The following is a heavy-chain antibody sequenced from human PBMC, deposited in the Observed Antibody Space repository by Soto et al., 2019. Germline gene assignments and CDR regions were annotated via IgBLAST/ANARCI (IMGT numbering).Heavy chain of an antibody. Sequence: PSEPLSLTSHVSGGSIITAGMYWSWLRQHPGRGLEWIGYVFYTGITYYNPSLKSRVTMSVDTSKNQFSLKLSSVTAADTALYYCARSRGTSKPYYFDSWGQGTLVTV. V-gene: IGHV4-31*03. J-gene: IGHJ4*02. CDR1: GGSIITAGMY. CDR2: VFYTGIT. CDR3: ARSRGTSKPYYFDS. D-gene: IGHD1-26*01.